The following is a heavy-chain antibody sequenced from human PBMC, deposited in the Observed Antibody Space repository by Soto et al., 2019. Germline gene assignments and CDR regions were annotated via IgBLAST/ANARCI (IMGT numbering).Heavy chain of an antibody. Sequence: VQLQESGPGLVKPSQTLSLTCTVSGGSFNSDDYYWSWIRQPPGKGLEWIGYIYYSGSTNSNPSLKSRVTMSVDTSKNQFSLRLRSVTDADTAVYFCVRARYAFFDYWGQGTLVIVSS. CDR1: GGSFNSDDYY. CDR2: IYYSGST. D-gene: IGHD1-1*01. CDR3: VRARYAFFDY. V-gene: IGHV4-30-4*01. J-gene: IGHJ4*02.